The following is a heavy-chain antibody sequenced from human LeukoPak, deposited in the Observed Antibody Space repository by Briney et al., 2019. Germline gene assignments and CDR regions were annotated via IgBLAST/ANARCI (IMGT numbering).Heavy chain of an antibody. D-gene: IGHD6-13*01. Sequence: SETLSLTCTVSGGSISSYYWSWIRQPPGKGLEWIGYIYYSGSTNYNPSLKSRVTISVDTSKNQFSLKLSSVTAADTAVYYCARGNSSSWPPLSPRPHPPDYWGQGTLVTVSS. CDR2: IYYSGST. CDR1: GGSISSYY. CDR3: ARGNSSSWPPLSPRPHPPDY. J-gene: IGHJ4*02. V-gene: IGHV4-59*01.